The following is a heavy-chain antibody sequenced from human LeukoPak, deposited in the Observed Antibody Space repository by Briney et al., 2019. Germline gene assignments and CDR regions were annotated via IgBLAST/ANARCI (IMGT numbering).Heavy chain of an antibody. CDR3: TRLAGDSYGFGVFDI. J-gene: IGHJ3*02. V-gene: IGHV4-4*07. CDR2: IYTSGST. D-gene: IGHD5-18*01. Sequence: PSETLSLTCTVSGGSISSYYWSWIRQPAGKGLEWIGRIYTSGSTNYNPSLKSRVTISVDTSRNHLSLKLGSVTAADTAVYYCTRLAGDSYGFGVFDIWGQGTMVTVSS. CDR1: GGSISSYY.